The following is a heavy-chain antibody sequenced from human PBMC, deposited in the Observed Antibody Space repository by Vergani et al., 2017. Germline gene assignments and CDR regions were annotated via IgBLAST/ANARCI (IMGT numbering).Heavy chain of an antibody. CDR3: ARDPDIVVVPAAYYYYYYYMDV. J-gene: IGHJ6*03. CDR1: GYTFTSYG. Sequence: QVQLVQSGAEVKKPGASVKVSCKASGYTFTSYGISWVRQAPGQGLEWMGWISAYNGNTNYAQKLQGRVTMTTDTSTSTAYMELRSLRSDDTAVYYCARDPDIVVVPAAYYYYYYYMDVWGKGTTVTVSS. V-gene: IGHV1-18*04. D-gene: IGHD2-2*01. CDR2: ISAYNGNT.